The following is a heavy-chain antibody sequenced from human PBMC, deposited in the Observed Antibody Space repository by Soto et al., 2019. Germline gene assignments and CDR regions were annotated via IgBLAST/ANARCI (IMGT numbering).Heavy chain of an antibody. V-gene: IGHV3-30*18. D-gene: IGHD1-26*01. CDR2: ISYDGSNK. CDR1: GFTFSSYG. CDR3: ANRAPSGSYFDY. Sequence: QVQLVESGGGVDQRGRSLRLSCAASGFTFSSYGMHWVRQAPGKGLEWVAVISYDGSNKYYADSVKGRFTISRDNSKNTLYLQMNSLRAEDTAVYYCANRAPSGSYFDYWGQGTLVTVSS. J-gene: IGHJ4*02.